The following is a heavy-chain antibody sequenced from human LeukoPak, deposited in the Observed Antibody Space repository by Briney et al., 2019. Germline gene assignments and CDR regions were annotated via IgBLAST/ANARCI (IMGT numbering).Heavy chain of an antibody. CDR1: GFTVRSNY. Sequence: GGSLRLSCAGSGFTVRSNYMSWVRQAPGKGLVWVSLIYSGGSTYYADSVKGRFTISRDNSKNTLYLQMNSLRAEDTAVYYCARFGWGYYYYAMDVWGQGTTVSVSS. V-gene: IGHV3-66*01. D-gene: IGHD3-10*01. CDR2: IYSGGST. J-gene: IGHJ6*02. CDR3: ARFGWGYYYYAMDV.